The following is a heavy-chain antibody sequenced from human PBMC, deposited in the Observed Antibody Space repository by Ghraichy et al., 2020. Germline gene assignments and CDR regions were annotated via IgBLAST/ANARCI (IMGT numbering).Heavy chain of an antibody. CDR3: ARDGSWTSSGWFNLVDY. Sequence: ASVKVSCKASGYTFTSYGISWVRQAPGQGLEWMGWISAYNGDTNYAQKLQGRVTMTTDTSTSTAYMELRSLRSDDTAVYYCARDGSWTSSGWFNLVDYWGQGTLVTVSS. V-gene: IGHV1-18*01. J-gene: IGHJ4*02. D-gene: IGHD6-19*01. CDR1: GYTFTSYG. CDR2: ISAYNGDT.